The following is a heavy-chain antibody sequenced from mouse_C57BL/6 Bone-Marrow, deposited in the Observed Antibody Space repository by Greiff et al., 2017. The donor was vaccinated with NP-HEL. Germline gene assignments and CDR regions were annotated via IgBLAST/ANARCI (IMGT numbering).Heavy chain of an antibody. CDR1: GYTFTSYG. D-gene: IGHD1-1*01. V-gene: IGHV1-81*01. J-gene: IGHJ4*01. Sequence: VQLVESGAELARPGASVKLSCKASGYTFTSYGISWVKQRTGQGLEWIGEIYPRSGNTYYNEKFKGKATLTADKSSSTAYMELRSLTSEDSAVYFCASRGYGSSYDYAMDYWGQGTSVTVSS. CDR3: ASRGYGSSYDYAMDY. CDR2: IYPRSGNT.